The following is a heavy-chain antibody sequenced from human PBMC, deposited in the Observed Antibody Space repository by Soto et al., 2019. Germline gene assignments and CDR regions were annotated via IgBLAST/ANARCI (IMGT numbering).Heavy chain of an antibody. CDR3: ARDIGGLDY. D-gene: IGHD2-15*01. CDR1: GFAFINSA. J-gene: IGHJ4*02. Sequence: SVKVSCKASGFAFINSAVQWVRQARGQRLEWIGWIVVGSGNTNYAQKFQGRVTITRDTSASTAYIELSSLRSEDTAVYYCARDIGGLDYWGQGTLVTVSS. CDR2: IVVGSGNT. V-gene: IGHV1-58*01.